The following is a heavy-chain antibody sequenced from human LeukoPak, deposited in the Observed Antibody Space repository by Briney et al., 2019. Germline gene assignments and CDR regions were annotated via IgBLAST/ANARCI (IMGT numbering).Heavy chain of an antibody. CDR3: ARVGPTFYFDY. Sequence: VASVKVSCRTSGYTFISYTITWVRQAPGQGLEWMGWISGYRGDTKYAQKVQGRVTMTTDTSTGTAYMELRSLTSDDTAVYYCARVGPTFYFDYWGQGTLVTVYS. CDR1: GYTFISYT. D-gene: IGHD1-1*01. V-gene: IGHV1-18*01. CDR2: ISGYRGDT. J-gene: IGHJ4*02.